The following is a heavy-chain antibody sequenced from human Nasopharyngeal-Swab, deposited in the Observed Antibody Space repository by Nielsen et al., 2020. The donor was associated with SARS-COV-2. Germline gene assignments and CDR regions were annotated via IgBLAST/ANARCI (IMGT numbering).Heavy chain of an antibody. CDR3: ARDLWPAFIASHGMDV. CDR1: GYTLTELS. D-gene: IGHD6-6*01. V-gene: IGHV3-30*04. CDR2: ISYDGSNK. Sequence: SCKVSGYTLTELSMHWVRQAPGKGLEWVAVISYDGSNKYYADSVKGRFTISRDNSKNTLYLQMNSLRAEDTAVYYCARDLWPAFIASHGMDVWGQGTTVTVSS. J-gene: IGHJ6*02.